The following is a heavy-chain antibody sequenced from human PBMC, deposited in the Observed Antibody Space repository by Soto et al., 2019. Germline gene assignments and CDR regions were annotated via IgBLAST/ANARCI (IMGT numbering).Heavy chain of an antibody. J-gene: IGHJ5*02. CDR3: ATVVTAYYDFWSGYKTRYNWFDP. CDR1: GYTLTELS. D-gene: IGHD3-3*01. Sequence: ASVKVSCKVSGYTLTELSMHWVRQAPGKGLEWMGGFDPEDGETICAQKFQGRVTMTEDTSTDTAYMELSSLRSEDTAVYYCATVVTAYYDFWSGYKTRYNWFDPWGQGTLVTVSS. V-gene: IGHV1-24*01. CDR2: FDPEDGET.